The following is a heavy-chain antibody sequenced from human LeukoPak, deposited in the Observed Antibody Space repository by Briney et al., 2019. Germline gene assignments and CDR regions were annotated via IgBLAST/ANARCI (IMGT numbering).Heavy chain of an antibody. CDR3: ARADVSHYYLDWFDP. Sequence: SETLSLTCTVSGGSISSSSYYWGWIRQPPGKGLEWIGSIYYSGSTYYNPSLKSRVTISVDTSKNQFSLKLSSVTAADTAVYYCARADVSHYYLDWFDPWGQGTLVTVSS. D-gene: IGHD3-10*01. J-gene: IGHJ5*02. CDR2: IYYSGST. CDR1: GGSISSSSYY. V-gene: IGHV4-39*07.